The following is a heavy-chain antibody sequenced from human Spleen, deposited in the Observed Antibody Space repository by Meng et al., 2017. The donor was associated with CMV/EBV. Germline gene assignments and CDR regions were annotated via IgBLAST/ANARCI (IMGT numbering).Heavy chain of an antibody. V-gene: IGHV4-38-2*02. CDR1: GSSISSGYY. J-gene: IGHJ3*02. D-gene: IGHD3-22*01. CDR3: ARVDDDSSGYYHGGAFDI. CDR2: IYHSGST. Sequence: SETLSLTCTVSGSSISSGYYWGWIRQPPGKGLEWIASIYHSGSTYYNPSLKSRVTISVHTSKNQFSLKLSSVTAADTAVYYCARVDDDSSGYYHGGAFDIWGQGTMVTVSS.